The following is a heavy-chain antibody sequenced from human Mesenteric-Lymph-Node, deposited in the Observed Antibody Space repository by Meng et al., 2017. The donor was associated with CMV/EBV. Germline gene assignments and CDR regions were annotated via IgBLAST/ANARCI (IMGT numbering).Heavy chain of an antibody. V-gene: IGHV1-69*05. CDR1: GPFSRYA. CDR3: ARGDDSSGYYSFGIDY. D-gene: IGHD3-22*01. J-gene: IGHJ4*02. CDR2: IIPIFGTA. Sequence: GPFSRYAINWVRQAPGQGLEWMGGIIPIFGTANYAQKFQGRVTITTDESTSTAYMELSSLRSEDTAVYYCARGDDSSGYYSFGIDYWGQGTPVTVSS.